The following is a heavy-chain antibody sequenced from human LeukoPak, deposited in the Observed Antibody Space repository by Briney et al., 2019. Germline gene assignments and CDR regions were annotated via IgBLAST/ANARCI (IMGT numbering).Heavy chain of an antibody. Sequence: GASVKVSCKASGYTFTSYGISWVRQAPGQGLEWMGWISAYNGNTNYAQKFQGRVTITADESTSTAYMELSSLRSEDTAVYYCARDTSAWFDPWGQGTLVTVSS. CDR1: GYTFTSYG. CDR2: ISAYNGNT. D-gene: IGHD2/OR15-2a*01. J-gene: IGHJ5*02. CDR3: ARDTSAWFDP. V-gene: IGHV1-18*01.